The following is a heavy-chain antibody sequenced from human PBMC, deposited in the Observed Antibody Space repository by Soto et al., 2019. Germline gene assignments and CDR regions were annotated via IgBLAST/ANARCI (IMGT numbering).Heavy chain of an antibody. CDR3: ARDRKIATTIFGVARPYGMDV. CDR1: GGSVSIGSHY. Sequence: SETLSLTCTVSGGSVSIGSHYWSWIRQPPGKGLEWIAYIYHSRSTNYNPSLKSRVTISVDTSKNQFSLKLSSVTAADTAVYYCARDRKIATTIFGVARPYGMDVWGQGTTVTVSS. CDR2: IYHSRST. V-gene: IGHV4-61*01. D-gene: IGHD3-3*01. J-gene: IGHJ6*02.